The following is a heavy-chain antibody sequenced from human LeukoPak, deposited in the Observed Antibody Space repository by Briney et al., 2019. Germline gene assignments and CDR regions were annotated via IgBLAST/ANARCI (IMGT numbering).Heavy chain of an antibody. J-gene: IGHJ4*02. Sequence: ASVKVSCKASGYTFTGYYMHWVRQAPGQGLERMGWINPNSGGTNYAQKFQGRVTMTRDTSISTAYMELSRLRSDDTAVYYCARDLGGSYAIDYWGQGTLVTVSS. CDR1: GYTFTGYY. V-gene: IGHV1-2*02. CDR2: INPNSGGT. CDR3: ARDLGGSYAIDY. D-gene: IGHD1-26*01.